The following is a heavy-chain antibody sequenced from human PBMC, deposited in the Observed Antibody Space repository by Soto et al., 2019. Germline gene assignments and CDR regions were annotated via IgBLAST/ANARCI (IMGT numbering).Heavy chain of an antibody. CDR3: ASGLGGRGYCSGGSCYEGY. Sequence: EVQLVESGGGLVQPGGSLRLSCAASGFTFSSYWMSWVRQAPGKGLEWVANIKQDGSEKYYVDSVKGQFTISRDNAKNSLYLQMNSLRAEDTAVYYCASGLGGRGYCSGGSCYEGYWGQGTLVTVSS. V-gene: IGHV3-7*01. D-gene: IGHD2-15*01. CDR2: IKQDGSEK. J-gene: IGHJ4*02. CDR1: GFTFSSYW.